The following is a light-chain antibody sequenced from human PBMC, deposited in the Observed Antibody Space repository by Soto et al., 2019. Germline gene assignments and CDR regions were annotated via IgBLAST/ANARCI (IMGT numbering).Light chain of an antibody. J-gene: IGKJ4*01. V-gene: IGKV1-8*01. Sequence: IQMTQSPSSLSATAGDRVTITCRASQSISSWLAWYQHKPGKAPKLLIYAASTLQSGVPSRFSGSGSGTDFTLTISCLQSEDFATYYCQQYYSYPLTFGGGTKVDIK. CDR1: QSISSW. CDR3: QQYYSYPLT. CDR2: AAS.